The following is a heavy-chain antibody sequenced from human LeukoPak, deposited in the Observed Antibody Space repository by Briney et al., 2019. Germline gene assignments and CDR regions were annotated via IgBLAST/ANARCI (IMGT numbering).Heavy chain of an antibody. CDR3: ARDPLATITDPFHFDY. Sequence: PGGSLRLSCAASGFTFSSYAMSWVRQAPGKGLEXXXXXXGSGGSTYYADSVKGRFTISRDNSKNTLYLQMNSLRAEDTAVYYCARDPLATITDPFHFDYWGQGTLVTVSS. D-gene: IGHD5-12*01. CDR2: XXGSGGST. V-gene: IGHV3-23*01. CDR1: GFTFSSYA. J-gene: IGHJ4*02.